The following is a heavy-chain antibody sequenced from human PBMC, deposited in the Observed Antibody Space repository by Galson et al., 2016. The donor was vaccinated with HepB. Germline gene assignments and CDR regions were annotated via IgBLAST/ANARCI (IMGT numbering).Heavy chain of an antibody. CDR3: ANAGVTMARGVADY. CDR2: ISDNGRST. CDR1: GFIFNTYA. J-gene: IGHJ4*02. Sequence: SLRLSCAASGFIFNTYAVTWVRQAPGKGLEWVSSISDNGRSTYYADSVKGRFTISRDNSKNTLYLQMNSLRAEDTAVYYCANAGVTMARGVADYWGQGTLVTVSS. V-gene: IGHV3-23*01. D-gene: IGHD3-10*01.